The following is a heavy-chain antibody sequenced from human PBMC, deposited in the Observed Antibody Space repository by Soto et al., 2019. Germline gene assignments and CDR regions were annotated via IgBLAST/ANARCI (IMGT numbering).Heavy chain of an antibody. V-gene: IGHV4-4*02. Sequence: SDTLSLTCAVSGGSVASSHWWSWVRQSPGKGLEWIGEIYPSGNTKYNPSLKSRLTISVDKSKNQFSLKVTSVTAADTAVYFCARVMGVASGGPLDSWGQGTLVTVSS. CDR2: IYPSGNT. D-gene: IGHD2-15*01. J-gene: IGHJ4*02. CDR3: ARVMGVASGGPLDS. CDR1: GGSVASSHW.